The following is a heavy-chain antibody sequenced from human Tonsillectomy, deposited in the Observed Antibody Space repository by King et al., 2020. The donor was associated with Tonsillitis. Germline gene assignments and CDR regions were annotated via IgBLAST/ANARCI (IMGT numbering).Heavy chain of an antibody. J-gene: IGHJ5*01. Sequence: QLQESGPGLVKPSETLSLTCTVSGGSISSYYWSWLRQPPGKGLAWIGYIYYSGNTNYNHTLKSRVTISVDTSKDQFSLKLNSVTATDTAGYYCARDIGSNRFDSWGQGTLVTVSS. CDR3: ARDIGSNRFDS. CDR1: GGSISSYY. V-gene: IGHV4-59*01. CDR2: IYYSGNT. D-gene: IGHD4-11*01.